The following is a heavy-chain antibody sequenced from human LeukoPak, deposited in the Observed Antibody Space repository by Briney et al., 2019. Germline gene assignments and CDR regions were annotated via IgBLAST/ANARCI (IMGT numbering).Heavy chain of an antibody. V-gene: IGHV1-69*04. CDR2: IIPVLNIT. CDR1: GGTFSSSA. J-gene: IGHJ6*02. D-gene: IGHD5-18*01. CDR3: AKDQGLTAPPPYGLDV. Sequence: SVKVSCKTSGGTFSSSAITWVRQAPGQGLEWMGRIIPVLNITTYAQKFQGRVTITADTSTSTVYMELSSLRSEETAVYYCAKDQGLTAPPPYGLDVWGPGTTVIVTS.